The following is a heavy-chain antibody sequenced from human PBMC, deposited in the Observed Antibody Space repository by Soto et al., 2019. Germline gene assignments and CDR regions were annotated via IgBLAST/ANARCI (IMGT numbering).Heavy chain of an antibody. CDR2: ISGSGGST. CDR3: AKHPASYYYDSSGYLAY. D-gene: IGHD3-22*01. J-gene: IGHJ4*02. Sequence: GGSLRLSCAASGFTFSSYAMSWVRQAPGQGLEWVSAISGSGGSTYYADSVKCRFTISRDNSKNTLYLQMNSLRAEDTAVYYCAKHPASYYYDSSGYLAYWGQGTLVTVSS. CDR1: GFTFSSYA. V-gene: IGHV3-23*01.